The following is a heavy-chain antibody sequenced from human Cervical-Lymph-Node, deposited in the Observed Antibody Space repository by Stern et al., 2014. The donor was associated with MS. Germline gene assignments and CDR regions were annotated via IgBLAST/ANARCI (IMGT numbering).Heavy chain of an antibody. D-gene: IGHD5-18*01. J-gene: IGHJ6*02. Sequence: QVQLMQSGAEVKKPGSSVKVSCKASGGTSNSHAISWVRQAPGQGLEWMGGIITSYGTTNYAEKFQGRVTITADESTSTAYMELRSLRSEDTAVYYCARDWYSYGSAYYYGLDVWGQGTAVTVSS. V-gene: IGHV1-69*01. CDR1: GGTSNSHA. CDR2: IITSYGTT. CDR3: ARDWYSYGSAYYYGLDV.